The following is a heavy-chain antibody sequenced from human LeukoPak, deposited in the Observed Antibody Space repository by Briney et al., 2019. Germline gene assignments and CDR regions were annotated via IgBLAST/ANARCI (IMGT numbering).Heavy chain of an antibody. V-gene: IGHV1-46*01. J-gene: IGHJ4*02. Sequence: GASVKVSCKASGYTFTNYYIHWVRQAPGQGLEWMGMINPSGGRTTYAKKFQGRVTMTRDTSTNTVYTELSSLRSEDTAVYYCARVVAPEYYFDYWGQGTLVTVSS. CDR1: GYTFTNYY. CDR2: INPSGGRT. D-gene: IGHD2-15*01. CDR3: ARVVAPEYYFDY.